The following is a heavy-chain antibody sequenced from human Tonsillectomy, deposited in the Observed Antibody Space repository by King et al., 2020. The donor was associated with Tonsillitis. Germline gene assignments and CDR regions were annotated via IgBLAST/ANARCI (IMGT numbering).Heavy chain of an antibody. D-gene: IGHD6-13*01. V-gene: IGHV3-74*01. J-gene: IGHJ2*01. CDR1: GFTFSSYW. CDR3: VREQELPRSWYFDL. CDR2: TNSDETST. Sequence: VQLVESGGGLVQPGGSLRLSCAASGFTFSSYWMHWVRQAPGKGLVWVSRTNSDETSTTYADSVKGRFTISRDNAKNTLYLQMNSLRAEDTAVYYCVREQELPRSWYFDLWGRGTLVSVSS.